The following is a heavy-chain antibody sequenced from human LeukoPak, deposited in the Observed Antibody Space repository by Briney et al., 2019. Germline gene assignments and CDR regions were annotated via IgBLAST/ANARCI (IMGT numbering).Heavy chain of an antibody. Sequence: SETLSLSCTVSGGSISSPNYYWGWIRQPPGKGLESIGTISFTGITYYNPSLKSRVAISVDTSTNQFSLKLRSVTAADTAVYYCARRGQAAGSKGAFDYWGQGTLVTVSS. CDR2: ISFTGIT. D-gene: IGHD6-13*01. J-gene: IGHJ4*02. V-gene: IGHV4-39*01. CDR1: GGSISSPNYY. CDR3: ARRGQAAGSKGAFDY.